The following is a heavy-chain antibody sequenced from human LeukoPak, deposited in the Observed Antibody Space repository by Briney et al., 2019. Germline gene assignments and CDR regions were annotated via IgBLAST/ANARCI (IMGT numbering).Heavy chain of an antibody. CDR2: INTNTGNP. Sequence: ASVKVSCKASGYTFTSYAMNWVRQAPGQGLEWMGWINTNTGNPTYAQGFTGRFVFSLDTSVSTAYLQISSLKAEDTAVYYCARMYSSSWYVKDYYYYMDVWGKGTTVTVSS. V-gene: IGHV7-4-1*02. CDR1: GYTFTSYA. J-gene: IGHJ6*03. CDR3: ARMYSSSWYVKDYYYYMDV. D-gene: IGHD6-13*01.